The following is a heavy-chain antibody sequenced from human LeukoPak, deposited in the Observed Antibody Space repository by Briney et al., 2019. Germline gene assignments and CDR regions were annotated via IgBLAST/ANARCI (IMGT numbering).Heavy chain of an antibody. CDR3: ARVAAGIGFFQH. J-gene: IGHJ1*01. V-gene: IGHV4-4*02. CDR2: IHHSGST. CDR1: GGPISSSNW. Sequence: SEALSLTCIVSGGPISSSNWWSWVRQPPGKGLEWIGNIHHSGSTYYNPSLKSRVTISVDTSKNQLSLKLSSVTAADTAVYYCARVAAGIGFFQHWGQGTLVTVSS. D-gene: IGHD6-13*01.